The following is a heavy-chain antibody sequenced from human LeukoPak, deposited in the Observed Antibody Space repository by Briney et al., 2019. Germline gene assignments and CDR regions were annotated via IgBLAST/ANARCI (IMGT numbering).Heavy chain of an antibody. V-gene: IGHV3-7*01. CDR3: TSPLSSPY. CDR1: GFTFTTYW. D-gene: IGHD2/OR15-2a*01. Sequence: GGSLRLSCVASGFTFTTYWMSWVRQAPGKGLEWVANIKPDGSDKYYVNSVKGRFTISRDNTRNALFLQMNSLRVEDTAVYYCTSPLSSPYWGQGTLVAVSS. J-gene: IGHJ4*02. CDR2: IKPDGSDK.